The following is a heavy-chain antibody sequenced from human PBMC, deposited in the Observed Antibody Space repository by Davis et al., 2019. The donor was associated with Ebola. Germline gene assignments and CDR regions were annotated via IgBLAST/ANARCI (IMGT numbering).Heavy chain of an antibody. J-gene: IGHJ2*01. CDR2: ISSSGSTI. Sequence: PGGSLRLSCAASGFTFSDYYMSWIRQAPGKGLEWVSYISSSGSTIYYADSVKGRFTISRDNAKNSLYLQMNSLRAEDTAVYYCARGYNWNYVWYFDLWGRGTLVTVSS. CDR1: GFTFSDYY. V-gene: IGHV3-11*04. D-gene: IGHD1-7*01. CDR3: ARGYNWNYVWYFDL.